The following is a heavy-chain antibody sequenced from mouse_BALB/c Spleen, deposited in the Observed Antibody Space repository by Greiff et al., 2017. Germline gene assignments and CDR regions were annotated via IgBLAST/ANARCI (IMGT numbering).Heavy chain of an antibody. CDR2: INPGSGGT. D-gene: IGHD3-3*01. CDR1: GYAFTNYL. J-gene: IGHJ4*01. CDR3: ARWEGQLGLRPYYAMDY. Sequence: QVQLKESGAELVRPGTSVKVSCKASGYAFTNYLIEWVKQRPGQGLEWIGVINPGSGGTNYNEKFKGKATLTADKSSSTAYMQLSSLTSDDSAVYFCARWEGQLGLRPYYAMDYWGQGTSVTVSS. V-gene: IGHV1-54*03.